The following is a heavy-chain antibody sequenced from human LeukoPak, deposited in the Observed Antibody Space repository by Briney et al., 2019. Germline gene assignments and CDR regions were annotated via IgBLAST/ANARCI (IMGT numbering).Heavy chain of an antibody. Sequence: GGSLRLSCAASGFTFDDYAMHWVRQAPGKGLEWVAVISYDGSNKYYADSVKGRFTISRDNSKNTLYLKMNSLRAEDTAVYYCASPIWRDAFDIWGQGTMVTVSS. J-gene: IGHJ3*02. CDR2: ISYDGSNK. CDR1: GFTFDDYA. V-gene: IGHV3-30-3*01. D-gene: IGHD2-2*02. CDR3: ASPIWRDAFDI.